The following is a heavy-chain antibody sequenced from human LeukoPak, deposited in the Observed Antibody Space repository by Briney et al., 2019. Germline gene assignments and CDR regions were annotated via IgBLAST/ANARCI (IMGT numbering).Heavy chain of an antibody. V-gene: IGHV4-4*02. CDR3: ARIPSLNYGDYSHFDY. J-gene: IGHJ4*02. D-gene: IGHD4-17*01. Sequence: PSETLSLTCAVSGGSISSSNWWSWVRQPPGKGLEWIGEIYHSGSTNYNPSLKSRVTISVDKSKNQFSLKLSSVTAADTAVYYCARIPSLNYGDYSHFDYWGQGTLVIVSS. CDR2: IYHSGST. CDR1: GGSISSSNW.